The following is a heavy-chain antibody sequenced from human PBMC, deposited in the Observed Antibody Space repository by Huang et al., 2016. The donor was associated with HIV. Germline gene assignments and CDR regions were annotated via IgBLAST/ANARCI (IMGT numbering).Heavy chain of an antibody. D-gene: IGHD6-13*01. J-gene: IGHJ4*02. CDR3: AKIPPLHANLATSGPGPVDY. V-gene: IGHV3-30*02. CDR1: GFTFATYG. Sequence: QVQLVESGGGVVQPGGSLRISCAASGFTFATYGRHWVRQAPGRGREWGGFIRSYATDKYYAESVKGRFTASRDNAKNTLFLHMNSLRPEDTALYYCAKIPPLHANLATSGPGPVDYWGQGTLVTVSS. CDR2: IRSYATDK.